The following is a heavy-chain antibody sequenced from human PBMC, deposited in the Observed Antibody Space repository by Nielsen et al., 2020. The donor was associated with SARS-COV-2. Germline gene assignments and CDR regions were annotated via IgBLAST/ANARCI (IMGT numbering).Heavy chain of an antibody. Sequence: GESLKISCAASGFTFSSYSMNWVRQAPGKGLEWVSYISSSSSTIYYADSVKGRFTISRDNAKNSLYLQMNSLRDEDTAVYYCARDTGYNWNYEGWFDPWGRGTLVTVSS. CDR2: ISSSSSTI. CDR3: ARDTGYNWNYEGWFDP. J-gene: IGHJ5*02. D-gene: IGHD1-7*01. CDR1: GFTFSSYS. V-gene: IGHV3-48*02.